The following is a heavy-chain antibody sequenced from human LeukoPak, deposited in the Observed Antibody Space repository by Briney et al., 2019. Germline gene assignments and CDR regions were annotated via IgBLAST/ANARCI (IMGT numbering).Heavy chain of an antibody. D-gene: IGHD2-15*01. V-gene: IGHV4-61*02. CDR1: GGSISSGCYY. J-gene: IGHJ2*01. Sequence: SETLSLTCTVSGGSISSGCYYWSWTRQPAGKGLEWIGRIYTSGSTNYNPYLISRVTISVDTSKNQFSLKLSSVTAADTAVYYCARVGRMALFDLSGRGTLVPVSS. CDR2: IYTSGST. CDR3: ARVGRMALFDL.